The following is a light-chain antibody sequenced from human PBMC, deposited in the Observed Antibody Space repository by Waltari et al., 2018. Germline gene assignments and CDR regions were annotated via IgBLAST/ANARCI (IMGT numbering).Light chain of an antibody. Sequence: DIQMTQSPSSLSASVGDRVTITFRASQSISSYLNWYLQKPGKAPKLLIYAASSLQSGVPSRFSGSGSGTDFTLTISSLQPEDFATYYCQQSYSTPLTFGGGTKVEIK. CDR1: QSISSY. CDR2: AAS. J-gene: IGKJ4*01. CDR3: QQSYSTPLT. V-gene: IGKV1-39*01.